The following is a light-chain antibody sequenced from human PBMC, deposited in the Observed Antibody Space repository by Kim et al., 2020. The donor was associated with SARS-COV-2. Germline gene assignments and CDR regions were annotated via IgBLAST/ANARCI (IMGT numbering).Light chain of an antibody. Sequence: PGKAARITCGENNIGSKSVRWYQQKPGQAPVLVIFYDSDRPSGIPERFSGSNSGNTATLTISRVEAGDEADYYCQVWDSSSDHVVFGGGTQLTVL. CDR2: YDS. V-gene: IGLV3-21*04. CDR1: NIGSKS. J-gene: IGLJ2*01. CDR3: QVWDSSSDHVV.